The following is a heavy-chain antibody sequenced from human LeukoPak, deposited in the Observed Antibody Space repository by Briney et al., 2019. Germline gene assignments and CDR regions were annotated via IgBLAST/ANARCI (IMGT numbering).Heavy chain of an antibody. D-gene: IGHD3-10*01. V-gene: IGHV3-7*01. J-gene: IGHJ4*02. CDR2: IKQDGSEK. CDR1: GFTFSSYW. CDR3: ARDRAPITMGIFDY. Sequence: GGSLRLSCAASGFTFSSYWMSRVRQAPGKGLEWVANIKQDGSEKYYVDSVKGRFTISRDNAKNSLYLQMNSLRAEDTAVYYCARDRAPITMGIFDYWGQGTLVTVSS.